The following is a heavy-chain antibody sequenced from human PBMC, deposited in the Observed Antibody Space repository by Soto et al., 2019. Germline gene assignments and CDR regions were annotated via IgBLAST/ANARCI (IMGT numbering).Heavy chain of an antibody. CDR1: GYNFTSYH. Sequence: QVQLVQSGAEVKKPGASVKVSCKASGYNFTSYHIHWVRQAPGQGLEWMGIINPSGGSSSYAQKFQDRVNMTRATSTSTVYMKLSSLRSEDTAVYYCPREGTRPEFPFRYWGQGTLVTVSS. D-gene: IGHD2-21*01. V-gene: IGHV1-46*03. CDR2: INPSGGSS. J-gene: IGHJ4*02. CDR3: PREGTRPEFPFRY.